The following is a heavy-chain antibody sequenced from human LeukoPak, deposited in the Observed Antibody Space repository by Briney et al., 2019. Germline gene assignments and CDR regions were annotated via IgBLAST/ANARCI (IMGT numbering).Heavy chain of an antibody. CDR3: ARELYPYSGSYFWAHDAFDI. V-gene: IGHV1-2*02. D-gene: IGHD1-26*01. J-gene: IGHJ3*02. Sequence: ASVKVSCKASGYTFTSYYMHWVRQAPGQGLEWMGWINPNSGGTNYAQKFQGRVTMTRDTSISTAYMELSRLRSDDTAVYYCARELYPYSGSYFWAHDAFDIWGQGTMVTVSS. CDR1: GYTFTSYY. CDR2: INPNSGGT.